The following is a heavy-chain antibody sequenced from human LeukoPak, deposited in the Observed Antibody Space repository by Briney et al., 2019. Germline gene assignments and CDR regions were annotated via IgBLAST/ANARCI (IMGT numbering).Heavy chain of an antibody. CDR3: AREKQSGRTPFDY. CDR1: GFTFSSYG. J-gene: IGHJ4*02. D-gene: IGHD2-15*01. CDR2: ISGSGGST. Sequence: GGSLRLSCAASGFTFSSYGMSWVRQAPGKGLEWVSAISGSGGSTYYADSVKGRFTISRDNSKNTLYLQMNSLRAEDTAVYYCAREKQSGRTPFDYWGQGSLVTVSS. V-gene: IGHV3-23*01.